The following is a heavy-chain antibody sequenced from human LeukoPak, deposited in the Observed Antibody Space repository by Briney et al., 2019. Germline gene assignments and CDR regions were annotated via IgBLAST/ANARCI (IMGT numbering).Heavy chain of an antibody. CDR1: GYSFTSYW. J-gene: IGHJ4*02. D-gene: IGHD6-13*01. CDR2: IYPGDSDT. V-gene: IGHV5-51*01. CDR3: AGQFGSLGSSSSSDY. Sequence: GESLKISCKGSGYSFTSYWIGWVRQMPGKGLEWMGIIYPGDSDTRYSPSFQGQVTISADKSISTAYLQWSSLKASDTAMYYCAGQFGSLGSSSSSDYWGQGTLVTVSS.